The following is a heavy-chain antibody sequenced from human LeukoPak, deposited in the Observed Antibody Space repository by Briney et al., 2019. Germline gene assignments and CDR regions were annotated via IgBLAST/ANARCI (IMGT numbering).Heavy chain of an antibody. V-gene: IGHV1-8*03. CDR2: INRNSGNT. D-gene: IGHD4-17*01. Sequence: ASVKVSCKASGYTFTSYYMHWVRQATGQGLEWMGWINRNSGNTGYAQKFQGRVIITRNTSISTVYMELSGLTSEDTAVYFCARVNGGFDIWGQGTTVTVSP. CDR3: ARVNGGFDI. CDR1: GYTFTSYY. J-gene: IGHJ3*02.